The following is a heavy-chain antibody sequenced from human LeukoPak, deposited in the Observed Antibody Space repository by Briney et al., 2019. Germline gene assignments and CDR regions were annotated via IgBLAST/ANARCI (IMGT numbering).Heavy chain of an antibody. CDR1: GFTFSSYG. J-gene: IGHJ4*02. CDR2: IWYDGSNK. CDR3: AKDERGYSYGLIDY. D-gene: IGHD5-18*01. V-gene: IGHV3-33*06. Sequence: PGGSLRLSCAACGFTFSSYGMHWVRQAPGKGLEWEAVIWYDGSNKYYADSVKGRFTISRDNSKNTLYLQMNSLRAEDTAVYYCAKDERGYSYGLIDYWGQGTLVTVSS.